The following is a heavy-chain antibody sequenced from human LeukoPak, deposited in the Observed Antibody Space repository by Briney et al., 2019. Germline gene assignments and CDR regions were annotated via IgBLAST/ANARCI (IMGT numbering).Heavy chain of an antibody. J-gene: IGHJ4*02. CDR1: GGSFSGYY. V-gene: IGHV4-34*01. CDR2: INHSGST. Sequence: SETLSLTCAVYGGSFSGYYWSWIRQPPGKGLEWIGEINHSGSTNYNPSLKSRVTTSVDTSKNQFSLKLSSVTAADTAVYYCARVARITIFGVVISYYFDYWGQGTLVTVSS. CDR3: ARVARITIFGVVISYYFDY. D-gene: IGHD3-3*01.